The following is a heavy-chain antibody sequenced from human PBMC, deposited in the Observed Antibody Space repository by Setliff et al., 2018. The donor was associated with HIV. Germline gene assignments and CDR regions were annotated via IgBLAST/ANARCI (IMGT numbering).Heavy chain of an antibody. CDR3: ARAMSSSWYIDGFDI. Sequence: SETLSLTCTVSGGSISCGVHYWSWIRQHPGKGLEWIGYIHYSWSTYYNPSLKSQVTISVDTSKNRLSLKLSSVTAADAAVYYCARAMSSSWYIDGFDIWGQGTVVT. CDR1: GGSISCGVHY. D-gene: IGHD6-13*01. V-gene: IGHV4-31*01. CDR2: IHYSWST. J-gene: IGHJ3*02.